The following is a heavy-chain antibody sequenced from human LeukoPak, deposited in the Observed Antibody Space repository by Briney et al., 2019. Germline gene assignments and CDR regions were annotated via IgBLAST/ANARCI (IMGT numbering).Heavy chain of an antibody. CDR1: GGSISTNSYY. V-gene: IGHV4-39*07. CDR2: SYYSGST. CDR3: ARGFYDFWSGYYNYYYFDY. D-gene: IGHD3-3*01. Sequence: SETLSLTCTVSGGSISTNSYYWGWIRQPPGKGLEWIGSSYYSGSTYYNPSLKSRVTISLDTSKNQFSLKLSSVTAADTAGYFCARGFYDFWSGYYNYYYFDYWGQGTLVTVSS. J-gene: IGHJ4*02.